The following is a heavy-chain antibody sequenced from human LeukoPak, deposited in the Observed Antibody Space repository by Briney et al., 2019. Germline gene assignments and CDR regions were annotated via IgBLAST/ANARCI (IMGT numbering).Heavy chain of an antibody. CDR1: GFTFNNYA. J-gene: IGHJ4*02. Sequence: GGSLGLSCAASGFTFNNYAMNWVRQAPGKGLEWVSAIRESGDKTHYADSVKGRFTISRDTSQNTLYLQMNSLRAEDTALYYCARHYPTFEIATTFDYWGQGTLGTVSS. CDR2: IRESGDKT. CDR3: ARHYPTFEIATTFDY. V-gene: IGHV3-23*01. D-gene: IGHD2/OR15-2a*01.